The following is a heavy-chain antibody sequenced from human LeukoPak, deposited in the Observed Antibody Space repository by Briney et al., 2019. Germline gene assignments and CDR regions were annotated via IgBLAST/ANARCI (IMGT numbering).Heavy chain of an antibody. CDR3: ARRNKQLALDY. V-gene: IGHV5-51*01. J-gene: IGHJ4*02. CDR1: AYSFISYC. CDR2: IYPGDSDT. Sequence: SLKFFSKGSAYSFISYCIGWVRQMPGTGLEWMGIIYPGDSDTRYSPSFPGQDTSSAVKSISTAYLQWSNLRASDTAMYYCARRNKQLALDYWGQRTLVTVSS. D-gene: IGHD6-6*01.